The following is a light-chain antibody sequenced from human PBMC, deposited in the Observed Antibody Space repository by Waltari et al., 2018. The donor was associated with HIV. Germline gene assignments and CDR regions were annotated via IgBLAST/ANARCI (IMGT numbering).Light chain of an antibody. CDR1: SSDVGDLNF. CDR2: DVS. J-gene: IGLJ3*02. Sequence: QSALTQPASVSGSPGQSITFSSPGPSSDVGDLNFVSWYQQHPGKAPKLMIYDVSHRPSGVSDRFSGSKSGNTASLTISGLQADDEADYYCTSYASITSWVFGGGTKVTVL. CDR3: TSYASITSWV. V-gene: IGLV2-14*03.